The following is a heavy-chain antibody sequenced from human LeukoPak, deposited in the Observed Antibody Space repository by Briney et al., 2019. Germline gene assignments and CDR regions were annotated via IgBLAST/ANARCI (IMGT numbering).Heavy chain of an antibody. CDR3: AKDLAPAAY. CDR2: LTGSGGST. J-gene: IGHJ4*02. CDR1: GFTFSSYA. V-gene: IGHV3-23*01. D-gene: IGHD2-2*01. Sequence: GSLRLSCAASGFTFSSYAMSWVRQAPGKGLEWVSALTGSGGSTYYADSVKGRFTISRDNSKKTLFLQMNSLRAEDTAVYYCAKDLAPAAYWGQGTLVTVSS.